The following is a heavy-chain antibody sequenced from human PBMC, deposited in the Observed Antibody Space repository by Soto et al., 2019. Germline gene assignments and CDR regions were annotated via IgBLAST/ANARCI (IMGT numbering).Heavy chain of an antibody. J-gene: IGHJ5*02. V-gene: IGHV1-18*01. Sequence: QVQLVQSGAEVKKPGASVKVSCKASGYTYTNYGITWVRQVPGQGLEWVGWLSPYNGNTNYAQKLLGRVTMTTDTSTSTAYMEWRSLRSDDTAVYYCVRGGAASCLINWFDPWGQGTLVTVSS. CDR2: LSPYNGNT. CDR1: GYTYTNYG. D-gene: IGHD2-21*01. CDR3: VRGGAASCLINWFDP.